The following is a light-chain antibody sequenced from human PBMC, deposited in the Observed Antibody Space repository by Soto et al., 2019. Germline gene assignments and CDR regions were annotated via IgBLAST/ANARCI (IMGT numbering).Light chain of an antibody. CDR1: QTVRSW. CDR2: EAS. CDR3: QQANSYPLT. V-gene: IGKV1-12*01. J-gene: IGKJ4*01. Sequence: DIHMTQSPSSVSASVGDRVTITCRASQTVRSWLAWYQQKPGETPRVLIYEASYLESGVPSRVTASGSGTDFALTINGLQSEDFATYYCQQANSYPLTFGGGTKVEV.